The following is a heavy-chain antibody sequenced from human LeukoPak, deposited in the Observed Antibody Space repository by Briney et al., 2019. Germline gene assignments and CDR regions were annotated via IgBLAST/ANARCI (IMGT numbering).Heavy chain of an antibody. D-gene: IGHD6-13*01. J-gene: IGHJ5*02. CDR2: IYYSGST. CDR3: ARDVSYSSSWGRVFDP. CDR1: GGSISSGGYS. V-gene: IGHV4-61*08. Sequence: PSETLSLTCAVSGGSISSGGYSWSWIRQPPGKGLEWIGYIYYSGSTNYNPSLKSRVTISVDTSKNQFSLKLSSVTAADTAVYYCARDVSYSSSWGRVFDPWGQGTLVTVSS.